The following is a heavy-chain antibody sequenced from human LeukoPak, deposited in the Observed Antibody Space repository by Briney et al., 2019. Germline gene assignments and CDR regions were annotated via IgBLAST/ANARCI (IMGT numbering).Heavy chain of an antibody. CDR3: ARDERLLSFLK. D-gene: IGHD3-3*01. V-gene: IGHV3-53*01. CDR2: IYSGGST. J-gene: IGHJ4*02. CDR1: GFTVSSNY. Sequence: GGSLRLSCAASGFTVSSNYMSWVRQAPGKGLEWVSVIYSGGSTYYADSVKGRFTISRDNSKNTLYLQMNSLRAEDTAIYYCARDERLLSFLKWGQGTLVTVSS.